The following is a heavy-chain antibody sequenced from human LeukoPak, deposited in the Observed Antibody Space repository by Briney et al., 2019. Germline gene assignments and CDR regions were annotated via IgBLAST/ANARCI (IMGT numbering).Heavy chain of an antibody. Sequence: GVSLRLSCAASGFTFRSYSMNWVRQAPGKGLEGGSSISSSSSYIYYADSVKGRFTISRDNAKNSLYLQMNSLRDEDTAVYYCARDLRRVRDLWGRGTLVTVSS. CDR2: ISSSSSYI. CDR1: GFTFRSYS. V-gene: IGHV3-21*01. CDR3: ARDLRRVRDL. J-gene: IGHJ2*01.